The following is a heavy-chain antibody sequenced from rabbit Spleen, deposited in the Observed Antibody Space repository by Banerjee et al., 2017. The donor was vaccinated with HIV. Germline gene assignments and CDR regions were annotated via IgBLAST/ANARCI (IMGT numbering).Heavy chain of an antibody. CDR3: ARETSSGWGVVSYYFNL. CDR1: GFSFSSRYY. CDR2: IYAGSSGDT. V-gene: IGHV1S40*01. J-gene: IGHJ4*01. D-gene: IGHD4-1*01. Sequence: QSLEESGGDLVKPGASLTLTCTASGFSFSSRYYLCWVRQAPGKGLEWIACIYAGSSGDTYYASWAKGRFTISKTSSTTVTLQMTSLTAADTATYFCARETSSGWGVVSYYFNLWGPGTLVTVS.